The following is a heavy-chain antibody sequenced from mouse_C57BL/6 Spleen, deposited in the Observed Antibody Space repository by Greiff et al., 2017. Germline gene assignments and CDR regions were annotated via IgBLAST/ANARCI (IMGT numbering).Heavy chain of an antibody. Sequence: VQLQQSGPELVKPGASVKISCKASGYAFSSSWMNWVKQRPGKGLEWIGRIYPGDGDTNYNGKFKGKATLTADKSSSTAYMQLSSLTSEDSAVYFCARSVLYGSSYFDYWGQGTTLTVSS. V-gene: IGHV1-82*01. J-gene: IGHJ2*01. CDR1: GYAFSSSW. CDR3: ARSVLYGSSYFDY. D-gene: IGHD1-1*01. CDR2: IYPGDGDT.